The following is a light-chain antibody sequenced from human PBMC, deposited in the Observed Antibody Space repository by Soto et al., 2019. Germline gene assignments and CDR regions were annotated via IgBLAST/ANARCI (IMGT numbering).Light chain of an antibody. CDR3: QQSNSYSLIT. V-gene: IGKV1-5*01. J-gene: IGKJ4*01. CDR2: AAS. CDR1: QSISNW. Sequence: DIQMTQSPSTLSASVGDRVTLTCRASQSISNWLAGFQQKPGKAPKLLIYAASSLKSGVPSRFSGSGSGTEFTLTITSLQPDDFATYYCQQSNSYSLITFGGGTKVEIK.